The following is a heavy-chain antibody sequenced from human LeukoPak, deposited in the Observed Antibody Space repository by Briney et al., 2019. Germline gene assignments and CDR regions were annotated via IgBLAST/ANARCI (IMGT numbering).Heavy chain of an antibody. J-gene: IGHJ4*02. CDR2: IRYDGSNK. Sequence: GGSLRLSCAASGFTFSSYGMHWVRQAPGKGLEWVAFIRYDGSNKYYADSVKGRFTISRDNSKNTLYLQMNSLRAEDTAVYYCAKPKAFLGWFPSYFDYWGQGTLVTVSS. CDR3: AKPKAFLGWFPSYFDY. D-gene: IGHD3-3*01. CDR1: GFTFSSYG. V-gene: IGHV3-30*02.